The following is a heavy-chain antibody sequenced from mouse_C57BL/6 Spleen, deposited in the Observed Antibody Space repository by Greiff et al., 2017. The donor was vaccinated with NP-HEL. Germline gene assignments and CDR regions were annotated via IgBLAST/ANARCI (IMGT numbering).Heavy chain of an antibody. V-gene: IGHV1-80*01. D-gene: IGHD2-4*01. J-gene: IGHJ1*03. CDR2: IYPGDGDT. CDR3: ARRGFYDYDLYFDV. CDR1: GYAFSSYW. Sequence: QVQLQQSGAELVKPGASVKISCKASGYAFSSYWMNWVKQRPGKGLEWIGQIYPGDGDTNYNGKFKGKATLTADKSSSTAYMQLSSLTSEDSAVYFCARRGFYDYDLYFDVWGTGTTVTVSS.